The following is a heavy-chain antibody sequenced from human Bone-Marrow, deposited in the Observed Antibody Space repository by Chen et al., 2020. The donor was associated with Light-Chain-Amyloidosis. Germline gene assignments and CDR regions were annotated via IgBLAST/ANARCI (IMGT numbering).Heavy chain of an antibody. J-gene: IGHJ4*02. V-gene: IGHV5-51*01. CDR2: IYPDDSDA. Sequence: EVQLEQSGPEVKKPGESLKISCKGSGYTFPNYWIGWWRQMPGKGLEWMGVIYPDDSDARYSPSFEGQVTISADKSITTAYLQWRSLTASDTAMYYWARRRDGYNFDYWGQGTLVTVSS. CDR3: ARRRDGYNFDY. D-gene: IGHD5-12*01. CDR1: GYTFPNYW.